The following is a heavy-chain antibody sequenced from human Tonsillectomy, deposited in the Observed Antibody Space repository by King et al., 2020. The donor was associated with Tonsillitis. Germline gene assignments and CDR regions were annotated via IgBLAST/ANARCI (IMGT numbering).Heavy chain of an antibody. CDR2: ISWNSGSI. V-gene: IGHV3-9*01. D-gene: IGHD6-13*01. J-gene: IGHJ4*02. CDR1: GFTFEDYA. Sequence: VQLVESGGGLVQPGRSLRLSCAASGFTFEDYAMHWVRQAPGKGLEWVSSISWNSGSIGYADSVKGRFTISRDNAKNSLYLQMNSLRAEDTALYYCAKVGGAGSRWYSFDYWGQGTLVTVSS. CDR3: AKVGGAGSRWYSFDY.